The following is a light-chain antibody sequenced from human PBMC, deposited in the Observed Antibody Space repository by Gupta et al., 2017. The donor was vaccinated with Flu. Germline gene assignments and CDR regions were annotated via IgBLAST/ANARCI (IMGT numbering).Light chain of an antibody. CDR1: EDIDIF. Sequence: IQMAQSPTSLSVSVGDRVTLTCQASEDIDIFLNWYFQRPGEAPKLLISDASYLETGVPSRFSGRGSGTHFTFTISSLQPEDIGTYYCQQYGNLPGLTFGQGTRLDFK. J-gene: IGKJ5*01. CDR3: QQYGNLPGLT. CDR2: DAS. V-gene: IGKV1-33*01.